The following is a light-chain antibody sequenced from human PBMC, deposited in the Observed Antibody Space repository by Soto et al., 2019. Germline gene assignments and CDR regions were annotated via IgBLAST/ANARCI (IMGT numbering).Light chain of an antibody. V-gene: IGKV3-20*01. J-gene: IGKJ2*01. CDR3: QQYCSSPMYT. CDR1: QSVSSSY. CDR2: GAY. Sequence: EIVLTQSPGTLSLSPGERATLSCRASQSVSSSYLAWYQQKPGQAPRLLIYGAYSRATGIPDRFSGSGSGTNFALTISRQEPEDFAVYYCQQYCSSPMYTFGQGTKLEIK.